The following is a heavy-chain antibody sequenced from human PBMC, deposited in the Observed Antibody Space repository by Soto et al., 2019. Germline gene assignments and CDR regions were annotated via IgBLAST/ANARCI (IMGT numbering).Heavy chain of an antibody. CDR1: GFTFSSYG. CDR2: ISYDGSNK. Sequence: EESLRHSCAASGFTFSSYGMHWFRQAPGKGLEWVAVISYDGSNKYYADSVKGRFTISRDNSKNTLYLQMNSLRAEDTAVYYCAKEIVVSSSCIAYYRDGIDVRTQRSSVTV. V-gene: IGHV3-30*18. D-gene: IGHD2-2*01. CDR3: AKEIVVSSSCIAYYRDGIDV. J-gene: IGHJ6*02.